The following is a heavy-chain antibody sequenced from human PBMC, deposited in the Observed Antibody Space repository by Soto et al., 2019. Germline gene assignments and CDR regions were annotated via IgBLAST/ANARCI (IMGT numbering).Heavy chain of an antibody. J-gene: IGHJ4*02. V-gene: IGHV3-43*01. CDR1: GFTFDDYT. CDR3: ARGLRLGELSHFDY. Sequence: EVQLVESGGVVVQPGGSLRLSCAASGFTFDDYTMHWVRQAPGKGLEWVSLISWDGGSTYYADSVKGRFTISRDNSKNSLYLQMNSLRTEDTALYYCARGLRLGELSHFDYWGQGTLVTVSS. CDR2: ISWDGGST. D-gene: IGHD3-16*02.